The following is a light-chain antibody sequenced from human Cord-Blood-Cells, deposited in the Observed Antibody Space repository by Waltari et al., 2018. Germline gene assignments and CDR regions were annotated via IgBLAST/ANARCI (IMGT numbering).Light chain of an antibody. Sequence: QSALTQPASVSGSPGQSITISCPGTSSDVGGYNYVSWYQQHPGKAPKLVIYAVSKRPSGVSNRSSGSKSGNTASLTISGLQAEDEADYYCSSYTSSSTWVFGGGTKLTVL. CDR2: AVS. J-gene: IGLJ3*02. V-gene: IGLV2-14*01. CDR1: SSDVGGYNY. CDR3: SSYTSSSTWV.